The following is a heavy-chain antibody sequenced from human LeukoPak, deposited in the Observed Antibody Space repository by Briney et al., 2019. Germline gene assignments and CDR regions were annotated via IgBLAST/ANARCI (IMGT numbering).Heavy chain of an antibody. D-gene: IGHD2-8*01. CDR3: TRGVTIVPDY. CDR1: GFTFSSYD. CDR2: IGTAGDT. V-gene: IGHV3-13*01. Sequence: PGGSLRLSCAASGFTFSSYDMHWVRQATGKGLEWVSAIGTAGDTYYPGSVKGRFTISRDNAKSSLYLQMNSLRVEDTAVYYCTRGVTIVPDYWGQGTLVTVSS. J-gene: IGHJ4*02.